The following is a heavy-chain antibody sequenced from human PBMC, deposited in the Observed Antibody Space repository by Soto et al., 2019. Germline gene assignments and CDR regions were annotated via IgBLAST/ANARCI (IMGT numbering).Heavy chain of an antibody. D-gene: IGHD3-10*01. V-gene: IGHV3-64D*06. CDR2: ISSNGGST. Sequence: PGGSLRLSCSASGFTFSSHAMHWVRQAPGKGLEYVSAISSNGGSTYYADSVKGRFTISRDNSKNTLYLQMSSLRAEDTAVYYCVKGSYYYFDYWGQGTLVTVSS. CDR3: VKGSYYYFDY. CDR1: GFTFSSHA. J-gene: IGHJ4*02.